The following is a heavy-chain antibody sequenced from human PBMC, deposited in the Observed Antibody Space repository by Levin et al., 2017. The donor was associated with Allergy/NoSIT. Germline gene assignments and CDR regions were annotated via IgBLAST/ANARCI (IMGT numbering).Heavy chain of an antibody. Sequence: GESLKISCVGTGFNFNSYWIHWVRQAPGKGLEWVARINSDGSMRSYAVSVKGRFTISRDNAKNTLYLQINSLRTEDTAVYYCARDYGSGGFDYWGRGTLVTVSS. CDR2: INSDGSMR. CDR1: GFNFNSYW. J-gene: IGHJ4*02. CDR3: ARDYGSGGFDY. V-gene: IGHV3-74*01. D-gene: IGHD3-10*01.